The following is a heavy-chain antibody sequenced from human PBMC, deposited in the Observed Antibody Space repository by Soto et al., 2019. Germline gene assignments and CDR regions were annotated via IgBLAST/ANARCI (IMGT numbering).Heavy chain of an antibody. Sequence: GPSVKVSCKASGYTFTSYAMHWVRQAPGQRPEWMGWINAGNGNTKYSQKFQGRVTITRDTSASTAYMEPSSLRSEDTAVYYCARDPSYYGMDVWGQGTTVTVSS. CDR3: ARDPSYYGMDV. CDR2: INAGNGNT. CDR1: GYTFTSYA. V-gene: IGHV1-3*01. J-gene: IGHJ6*02.